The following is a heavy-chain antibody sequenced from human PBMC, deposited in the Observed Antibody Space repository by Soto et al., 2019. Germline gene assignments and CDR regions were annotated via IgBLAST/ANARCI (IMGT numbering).Heavy chain of an antibody. CDR3: ARVPDR. CDR1: GDSISSGGHY. J-gene: IGHJ5*02. V-gene: IGHV4-31*03. CDR2: ISYSGIA. Sequence: SETLSLTCTVSGDSISSGGHYWSWIRQHPGKRPEWIGYISYSGIAYYNPSLESRFTISVDTSKNQFSLSLTSVTAADTAVYYCARVPDRWGQGTLVTVSS. D-gene: IGHD2-2*01.